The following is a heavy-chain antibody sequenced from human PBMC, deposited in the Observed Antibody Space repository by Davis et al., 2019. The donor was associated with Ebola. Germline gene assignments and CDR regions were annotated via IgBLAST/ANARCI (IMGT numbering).Heavy chain of an antibody. CDR1: GFTFSSYA. V-gene: IGHV3-23*01. Sequence: PGGSLRLSCAASGFTFSSYAMSWVRQAPGKGLEWVSAISGGGGSTHYADSVKGRFTISRDNSMNTVYLQMNSLTGEDTAVYYCVNPLYYYYNMDVWGKGTTVTVSS. CDR2: ISGGGGST. J-gene: IGHJ6*03. CDR3: VNPLYYYYNMDV. D-gene: IGHD3-16*02.